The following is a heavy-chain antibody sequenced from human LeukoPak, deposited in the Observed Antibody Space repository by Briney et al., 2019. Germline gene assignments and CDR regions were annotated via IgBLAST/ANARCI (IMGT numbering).Heavy chain of an antibody. CDR3: ARDLLGYYDSSGSPIDY. CDR2: INPNSGGT. CDR1: GYTFTGYY. Sequence: ASVTVSCTASGYTFTGYYMHWVRQAPGQGLEWMGRINPNSGGTNYAQKFQGRVTMTRDTSISTAYMELSRLRSDDTAVYYCARDLLGYYDSSGSPIDYWGQGTLVTVSS. J-gene: IGHJ4*02. V-gene: IGHV1-2*06. D-gene: IGHD3-22*01.